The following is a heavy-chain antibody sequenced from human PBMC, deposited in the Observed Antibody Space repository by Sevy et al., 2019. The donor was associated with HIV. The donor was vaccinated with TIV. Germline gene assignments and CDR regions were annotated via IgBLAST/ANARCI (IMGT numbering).Heavy chain of an antibody. CDR1: GFAFSTHA. Sequence: GESLKISCAASGFAFSTHAMHWVRQALGKGLEWVAVISYEGTETFYAASVEGRFTISRDNSKNMLSLQINSLRPEDTAVYYCARDGGNSVKWYPLYWGHGTLVTVSS. J-gene: IGHJ4*01. CDR2: ISYEGTET. V-gene: IGHV3-30-3*01. CDR3: ARDGGNSVKWYPLY. D-gene: IGHD2-2*01.